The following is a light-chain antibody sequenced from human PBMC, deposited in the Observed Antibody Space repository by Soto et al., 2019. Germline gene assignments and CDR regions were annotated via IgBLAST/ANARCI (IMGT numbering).Light chain of an antibody. Sequence: EILLTQSPCALSLSPGERTTLSCRASQSISSSYLAWYQQKPGQAPRLLVYGASSRATGIPDRFSGSGSGTDFTLTISRLEPEDFALYYCQQYSSTFWTLGQGTKVDIK. V-gene: IGKV3-20*01. CDR2: GAS. CDR1: QSISSSY. CDR3: QQYSSTFWT. J-gene: IGKJ1*01.